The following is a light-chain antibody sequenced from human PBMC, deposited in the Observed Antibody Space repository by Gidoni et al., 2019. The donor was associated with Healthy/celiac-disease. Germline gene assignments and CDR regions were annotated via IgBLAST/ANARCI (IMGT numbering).Light chain of an antibody. CDR1: QTISSY. J-gene: IGKJ1*01. V-gene: IGKV1-39*01. Sequence: IQMTKSPSSLSASVGDRVTITCRASQTISSYLNWYQQKPGKAPNLLIYAASSSQSGVPSRFSGSGSGTDFPLTISSLQPEDFATYYCQQSYSTSPTFGQGTKVEIK. CDR2: AAS. CDR3: QQSYSTSPT.